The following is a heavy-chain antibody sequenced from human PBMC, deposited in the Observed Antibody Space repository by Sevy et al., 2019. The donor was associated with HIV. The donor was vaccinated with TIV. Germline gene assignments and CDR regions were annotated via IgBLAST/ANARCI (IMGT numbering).Heavy chain of an antibody. V-gene: IGHV4-31*03. Sequence: SETLSLTCTVSGGSISSGGYYWSWIRQHPGKGLEWIGYIYYSGSTYYNPSLKSRVTISVDTSKNQFSLKLSSVTAADTVVYYCARGDLAVTIDYWGQGTLVTVSS. CDR1: GGSISSGGYY. J-gene: IGHJ4*02. CDR3: ARGDLAVTIDY. CDR2: IYYSGST. D-gene: IGHD6-19*01.